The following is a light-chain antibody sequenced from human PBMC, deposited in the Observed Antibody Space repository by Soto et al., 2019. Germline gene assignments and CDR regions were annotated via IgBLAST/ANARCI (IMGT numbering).Light chain of an antibody. CDR2: DAY. CDR1: QGISSY. Sequence: IPLTYSSSSLSATVGDRATITFRASQGISSYLGWYQQKPGKAHHLLIYDAYTLHSGVQSRFSGGGSGTDFTLTIRSLQPEDFATYYCKQVNVYPSTFGGGTKVDIK. CDR3: KQVNVYPST. V-gene: IGKV1-9*01. J-gene: IGKJ4*01.